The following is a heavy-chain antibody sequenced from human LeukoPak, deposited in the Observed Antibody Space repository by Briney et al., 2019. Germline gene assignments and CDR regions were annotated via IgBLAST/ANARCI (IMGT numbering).Heavy chain of an antibody. CDR1: GFTFHDYA. V-gene: IGHV3-9*01. CDR3: AKALGSTVTTRTYFDY. Sequence: PGGSLRLSCAASGFTFHDYATHWVRQAPGKGLEWVSGLSWNGGNIGYAESVRGRFTISRDNAGNSLYLQMNSLRPEGTALYYCAKALGSTVTTRTYFDYWGQGTLVTVSS. CDR2: LSWNGGNI. J-gene: IGHJ4*02. D-gene: IGHD4-17*01.